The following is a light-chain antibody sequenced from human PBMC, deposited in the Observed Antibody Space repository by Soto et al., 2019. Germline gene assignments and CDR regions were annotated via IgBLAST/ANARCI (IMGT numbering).Light chain of an antibody. CDR1: QSVSSN. Sequence: EIVMTQSPATLSVSPGERATLSCRASQSVSSNLAWYQKKPGQAPRILIYGASTRATAIPARFSGSGSGTKFTLTISSLQSEDFAVYYCQQYNNWPPWTFGQGTKVEIK. CDR3: QQYNNWPPWT. V-gene: IGKV3-15*01. J-gene: IGKJ1*01. CDR2: GAS.